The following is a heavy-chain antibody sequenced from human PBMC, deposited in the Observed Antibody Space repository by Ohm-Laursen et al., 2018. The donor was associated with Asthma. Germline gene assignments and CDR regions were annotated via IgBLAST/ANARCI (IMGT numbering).Heavy chain of an antibody. CDR3: ARGAFYYESTGYYFFDH. Sequence: SETLSLTCTVSGGSISSSSYYWGWIRQPPEKGLEWIGSIYYSGLTYSNPSLRSRVIISVDTSKNQFSLNLTSVTAADTAVYYCARGAFYYESTGYYFFDHWGQGALVTVSS. J-gene: IGHJ4*02. V-gene: IGHV4-39*07. CDR1: GGSISSSSYY. CDR2: IYYSGLT. D-gene: IGHD3-22*01.